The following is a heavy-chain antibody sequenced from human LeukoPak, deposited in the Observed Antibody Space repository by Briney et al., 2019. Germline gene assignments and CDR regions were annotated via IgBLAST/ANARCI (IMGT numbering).Heavy chain of an antibody. CDR2: INPNSGGT. CDR1: GYTFTGYY. D-gene: IGHD3-10*01. V-gene: IGHV1-2*02. J-gene: IGHJ6*03. Sequence: ASVKVSCKASGYTFTGYYMHWVRQAPGQGLEWMGWINPNSGGTNYAQKFQGRVTMTRDTSISTAYMELSRLRSDDTAVYYCARGITMVPGYYYYYMDVWGKGTTVTVSS. CDR3: ARGITMVPGYYYYYMDV.